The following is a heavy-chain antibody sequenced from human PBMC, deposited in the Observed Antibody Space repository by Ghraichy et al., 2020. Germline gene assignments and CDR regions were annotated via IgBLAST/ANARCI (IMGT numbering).Heavy chain of an antibody. CDR2: TKEDGSQM. V-gene: IGHV3-7*01. J-gene: IGHJ4*02. CDR3: ARDNAYYYDSSGYPGGY. CDR1: GFTFSDYW. Sequence: LSLTCAASGFTFSDYWMTWVRQPPGKGLEWVASTKEDGSQMFYADSVKGRFSISRDNAKNSLSLQMNSLRAEDTAVYFCARDNAYYYDSSGYPGGYWGQGTLVTVSS. D-gene: IGHD3-22*01.